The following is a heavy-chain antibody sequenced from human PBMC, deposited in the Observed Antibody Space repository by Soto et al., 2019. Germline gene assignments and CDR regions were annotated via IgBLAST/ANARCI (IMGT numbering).Heavy chain of an antibody. V-gene: IGHV3-48*04. J-gene: IGHJ4*02. CDR2: ISSSSSTT. CDR1: GFSFSSFS. Sequence: EVQLVESGGDLVQPGGSLRLSCAASGFSFSSFSMNWVRQAPGKGLEWVSYISSSSSTTHYADSVKGRFTISRDNAKNSLYLQMNSLKAEDTAVYYGARLGDYGSGSYWGQGTLVTVSS. D-gene: IGHD3-10*01. CDR3: ARLGDYGSGSY.